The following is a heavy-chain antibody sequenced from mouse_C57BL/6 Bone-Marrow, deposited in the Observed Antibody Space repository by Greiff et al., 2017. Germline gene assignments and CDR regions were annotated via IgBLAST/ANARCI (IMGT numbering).Heavy chain of an antibody. Sequence: DVKLQESGAELVRPGASVKLSCTASGFNIKDDYMHWVKQRPEQGLEWIGWIDPENGDTEYASKFQGKATITADTSSNTAYLQLSSLTSEDTAVYYCTTGFITTVVEDYWGQGTTLTVSS. J-gene: IGHJ2*01. CDR1: GFNIKDDY. D-gene: IGHD1-1*01. CDR3: TTGFITTVVEDY. V-gene: IGHV14-4*01. CDR2: IDPENGDT.